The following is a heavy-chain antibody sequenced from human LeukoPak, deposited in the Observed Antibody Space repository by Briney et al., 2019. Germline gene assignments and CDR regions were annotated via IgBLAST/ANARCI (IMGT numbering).Heavy chain of an antibody. CDR2: IAYDGSNE. J-gene: IGHJ4*02. CDR1: GFNFNNYG. CDR3: ARPSGSVTIFGVVDYVDY. D-gene: IGHD3-3*01. Sequence: GGSLRLSCVVSGFNFNNYGMNWVRQAPGKGLDWVASIAYDGSNENYAESVKGRFTISRDNSKNTLYLQLSSLTAADTAVYYCARPSGSVTIFGVVDYVDYWGQGSLVTVSS. V-gene: IGHV3-30*04.